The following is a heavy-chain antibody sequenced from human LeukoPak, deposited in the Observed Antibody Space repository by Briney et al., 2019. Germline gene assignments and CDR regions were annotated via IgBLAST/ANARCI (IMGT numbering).Heavy chain of an antibody. V-gene: IGHV3-48*01. Sequence: GSLRLSYAASGFTFSSYTMNWVRQPPGKGLEWVSNIGTSSTTIYYADSVKGRFTISRNNAKNSVYLQMNSLRAEDTAVYYCARGVQEGFLEWVGDYWGQGTLVTVSS. D-gene: IGHD3-3*01. CDR1: GFTFSSYT. J-gene: IGHJ4*02. CDR3: ARGVQEGFLEWVGDY. CDR2: IGTSSTTI.